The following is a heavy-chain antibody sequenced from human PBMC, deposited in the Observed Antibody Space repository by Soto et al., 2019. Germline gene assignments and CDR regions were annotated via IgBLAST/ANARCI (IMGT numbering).Heavy chain of an antibody. CDR3: AIAPLPRRTYYYGSGSSPSYGMDV. D-gene: IGHD3-10*01. CDR1: GYSFTSYW. J-gene: IGHJ6*02. Sequence: GESLKISCKGSGYSFTSYWISWVRQMPGKGLEWMGRIDPSDSYTNYSPSFQGHVTISADKSISTAYLQWSSLKASDTAMYYCAIAPLPRRTYYYGSGSSPSYGMDVWGQGTTVTVSS. V-gene: IGHV5-10-1*01. CDR2: IDPSDSYT.